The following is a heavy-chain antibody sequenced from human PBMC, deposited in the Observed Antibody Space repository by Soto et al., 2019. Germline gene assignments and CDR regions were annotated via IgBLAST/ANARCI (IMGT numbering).Heavy chain of an antibody. CDR3: ARELFWSGPYYYGMGV. J-gene: IGHJ6*02. Sequence: ASVKVSCKASGGTFSNYAISWVRQAPGQGLEWMGGIIPIFGTTNYAQKFQGRVTITADESTSTAYMELSSLRSEDTAVYYCARELFWSGPYYYGMGVWGQGTTVTVSS. V-gene: IGHV1-69*13. CDR1: GGTFSNYA. CDR2: IIPIFGTT. D-gene: IGHD3-3*01.